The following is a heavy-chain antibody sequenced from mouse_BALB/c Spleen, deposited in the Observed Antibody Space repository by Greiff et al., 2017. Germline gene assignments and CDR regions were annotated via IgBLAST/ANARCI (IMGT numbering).Heavy chain of an antibody. J-gene: IGHJ1*01. CDR2: ISNGGGST. V-gene: IGHV5-12-2*01. CDR3: ARTGDWYFDV. Sequence: DVMLVESGGGLVQPGGSLKLSCAASGFTFSSYTMSWVRQTPEKRLEWVAYISNGGGSTYYPDTVKGRFTISRDNAKNTLYLQMSSLKSEDTAMYYCARTGDWYFDVWGAGTTVTVSS. CDR1: GFTFSSYT.